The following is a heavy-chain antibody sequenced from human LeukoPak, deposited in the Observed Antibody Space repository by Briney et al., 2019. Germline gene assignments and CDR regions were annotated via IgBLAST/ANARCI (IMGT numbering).Heavy chain of an antibody. Sequence: PSEILSLTCTVSGGSVSSGSYYWSWIRQPPGKGLEWIGYIYYSGSTNYNPSLKSRVTISVDTSKNQFSLKLSSVTAADTAVYYCARDNYGDYRRAFDIWGQGTMVTVSS. CDR2: IYYSGST. CDR3: ARDNYGDYRRAFDI. V-gene: IGHV4-61*01. D-gene: IGHD4-17*01. CDR1: GGSVSSGSYY. J-gene: IGHJ3*02.